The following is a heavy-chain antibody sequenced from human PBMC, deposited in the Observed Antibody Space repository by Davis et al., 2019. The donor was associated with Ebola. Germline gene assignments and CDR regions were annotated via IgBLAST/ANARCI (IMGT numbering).Heavy chain of an antibody. Sequence: MVSCKGSGYSSTSYWTSRVRQMPGNGLEWMGRLDPSDSYTNYSPSFQGHVTITADKSISNAYLQWSSLKASDTAMYYCASPGIFSGSYSDYWGQGTLVTVAS. J-gene: IGHJ4*02. V-gene: IGHV5-10-1*01. CDR3: ASPGIFSGSYSDY. CDR1: GYSSTSYW. CDR2: LDPSDSYT. D-gene: IGHD1-26*01.